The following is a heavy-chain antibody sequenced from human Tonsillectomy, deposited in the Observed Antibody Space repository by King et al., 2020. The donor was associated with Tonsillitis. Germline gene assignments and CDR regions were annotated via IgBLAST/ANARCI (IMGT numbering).Heavy chain of an antibody. Sequence: VQLVESGGGLVQPGRSLRLSCTASGFTFGDYAMSWFRQAPGKGLEWVSFIRSKAYGVTTEYAASVKGRFTISRDDSKSIAYLQMNSLKTEDTAVYYCTRDLLKVGATTGYWGQGTLVTVSS. CDR3: TRDLLKVGATTGY. D-gene: IGHD1-26*01. J-gene: IGHJ4*02. CDR1: GFTFGDYA. CDR2: IRSKAYGVTT. V-gene: IGHV3-49*03.